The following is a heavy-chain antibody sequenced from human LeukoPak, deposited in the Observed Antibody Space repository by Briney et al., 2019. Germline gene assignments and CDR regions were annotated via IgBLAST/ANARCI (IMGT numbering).Heavy chain of an antibody. J-gene: IGHJ6*02. CDR1: GFTSIAYA. CDR2: ISGGGVTT. Sequence: GGSLRLSCVGSGFTSIAYALTWARQAPGKGLEWVSGISGGGVTTYYADSVKGRFTISRDNSKNTLYLQMNTLRAEDTAVYYCAKKESRYCSSTSCLIGMDVWGQGTTVTVSS. D-gene: IGHD2-2*01. CDR3: AKKESRYCSSTSCLIGMDV. V-gene: IGHV3-23*01.